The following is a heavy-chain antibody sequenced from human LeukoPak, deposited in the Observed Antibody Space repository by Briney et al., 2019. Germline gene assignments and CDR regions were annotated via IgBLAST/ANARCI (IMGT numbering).Heavy chain of an antibody. J-gene: IGHJ6*02. V-gene: IGHV3-23*01. D-gene: IGHD2-2*01. Sequence: GGSLRLSCAASGFTFSSYALSWVRQAPGKGLEWVSAISGSGGSTYYADSVRGRFTISRGNSKNTLYLQMNSLRAEDTAVYFCAKLGYCSSTSCYLAYYYGMDVWGQGTTVTVSS. CDR1: GFTFSSYA. CDR3: AKLGYCSSTSCYLAYYYGMDV. CDR2: ISGSGGST.